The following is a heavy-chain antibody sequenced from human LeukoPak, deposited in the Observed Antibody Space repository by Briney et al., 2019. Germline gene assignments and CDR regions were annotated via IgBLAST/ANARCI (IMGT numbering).Heavy chain of an antibody. J-gene: IGHJ4*02. CDR3: ARDWSADY. Sequence: GGSLRLSSTASGFTFSSYAMTWVRQAPGKGLEWVSAMGTSGDSPKYADSVKGRFTMSRDSSKNTVYLQMNSLRPEDTAVYYCARDWSADYWGQGTLVTVSS. CDR2: MGTSGDSP. V-gene: IGHV3-23*01. CDR1: GFTFSSYA.